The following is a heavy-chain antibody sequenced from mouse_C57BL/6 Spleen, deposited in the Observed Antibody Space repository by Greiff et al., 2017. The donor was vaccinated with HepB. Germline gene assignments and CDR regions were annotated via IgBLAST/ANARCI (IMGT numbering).Heavy chain of an antibody. CDR1: GYTFTDYY. J-gene: IGHJ2*01. D-gene: IGHD1-1*01. CDR3: ARLIITTVEPFDY. CDR2: INPNNGGT. Sequence: VQLQQSGPELVKPGASVKISCKASGYTFTDYYMTWVKQSHGKSLEWIGDINPNNGGTSYNQKFKGKATLTVDKSSSTAYMELRSLTSEDSAVYYCARLIITTVEPFDYWGQGTTLTVSS. V-gene: IGHV1-26*01.